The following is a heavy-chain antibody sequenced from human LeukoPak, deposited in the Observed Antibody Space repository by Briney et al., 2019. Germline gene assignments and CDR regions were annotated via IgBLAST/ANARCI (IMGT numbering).Heavy chain of an antibody. Sequence: PGGSLRLSCAASGFTFSNYVMSWVRQAPGKGLEWVSGISPSGDATSYADSVKGRFTISRDNSDNTLSLQMNSLRAEDMAVYYCAIDRIATPGGYWGQGTLVTVSS. CDR2: ISPSGDAT. J-gene: IGHJ4*02. CDR3: AIDRIATPGGY. V-gene: IGHV3-23*01. D-gene: IGHD3-16*01. CDR1: GFTFSNYV.